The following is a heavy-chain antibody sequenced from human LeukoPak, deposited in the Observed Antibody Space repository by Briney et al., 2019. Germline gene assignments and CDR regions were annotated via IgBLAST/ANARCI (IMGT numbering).Heavy chain of an antibody. Sequence: GGSLRLSCAASGFTFSSYSMNWVRQAPGKGLEWVSYISSSSSTIYYADSVKGRFTISRDNAKNSLYLQMNSLRAEDTAVYYCARHLTIAAPQTEYWGQGTLVTVSS. CDR2: ISSSSSTI. J-gene: IGHJ4*02. D-gene: IGHD6-6*01. V-gene: IGHV3-48*01. CDR3: ARHLTIAAPQTEY. CDR1: GFTFSSYS.